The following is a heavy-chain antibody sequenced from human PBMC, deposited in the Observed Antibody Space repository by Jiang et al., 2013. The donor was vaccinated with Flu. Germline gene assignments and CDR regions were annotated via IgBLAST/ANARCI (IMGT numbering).Heavy chain of an antibody. D-gene: IGHD3-10*01. Sequence: SQTLSLTCAISGDSVSSNTAAWNWIRQSPSRGLEWLGRAYFRSYWYDEYAESVKSRITINPDTSKNQFSLQLKFVTPEDTAVYYCVRGTFGVTDSWGQGTLVTVSS. J-gene: IGHJ5*01. CDR2: AYFRSYWYD. CDR1: GDSVSSNTAA. CDR3: VRGTFGVTDS. V-gene: IGHV6-1*01.